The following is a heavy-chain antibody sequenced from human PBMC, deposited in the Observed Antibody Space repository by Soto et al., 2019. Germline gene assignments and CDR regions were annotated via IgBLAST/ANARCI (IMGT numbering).Heavy chain of an antibody. CDR3: ARDFIAAAGTYYYYYMDV. CDR1: GGSISSYY. V-gene: IGHV4-59*01. J-gene: IGHJ6*03. D-gene: IGHD6-13*01. Sequence: SETLSLTCTVSGGSISSYYWSWIRQPPGKGLEWIGYIYYSGSTNYNPSLKSRVTISVDTSKNQFSLKLSSVTAADTAVYYCARDFIAAAGTYYYYYMDVWGKGTTVTVSS. CDR2: IYYSGST.